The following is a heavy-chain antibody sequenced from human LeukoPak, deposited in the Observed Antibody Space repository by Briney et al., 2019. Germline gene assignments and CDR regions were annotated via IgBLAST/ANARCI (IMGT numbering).Heavy chain of an antibody. Sequence: PGGSLRLSCAASGFTVSSNYISWVRQAPGKGLEWVSVIYSGGSTYYADSVKGRFTISRDNSKNTLYLQMNSLRAEDTAVYYCARSRRVGAIDYWGQGTLVTVSS. CDR3: ARSRRVGAIDY. CDR2: IYSGGST. J-gene: IGHJ4*02. V-gene: IGHV3-53*01. D-gene: IGHD1-26*01. CDR1: GFTVSSNY.